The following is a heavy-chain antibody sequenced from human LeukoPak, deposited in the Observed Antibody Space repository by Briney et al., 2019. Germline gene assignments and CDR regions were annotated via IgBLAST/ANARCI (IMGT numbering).Heavy chain of an antibody. CDR2: INPIGGST. CDR1: GYTFTSYY. J-gene: IGHJ3*02. Sequence: ASVKVSCKASGYTFTSYYMHWVRQAPGQGLEWMGIINPIGGSTSYAQKFQGRVTMTRDTSTSTVYMELSSLRSEDTAVYYCARDLRHGDSSGFRVTPYDAFDIWGQGTMVTVSS. V-gene: IGHV1-46*01. D-gene: IGHD3-22*01. CDR3: ARDLRHGDSSGFRVTPYDAFDI.